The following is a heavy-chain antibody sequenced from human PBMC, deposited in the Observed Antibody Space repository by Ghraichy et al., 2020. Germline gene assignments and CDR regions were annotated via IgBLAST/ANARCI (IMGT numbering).Heavy chain of an antibody. J-gene: IGHJ4*02. Sequence: GESLNISCAASGFTFSSYWMSWVRQAPGKGLEWVANIKQDGSEKYYVDSVKGRFTISRDNAKNSLYLQMNSLRAEDTAVYYCARDGSVSGDYVGFDYWGQGTLVTVSS. V-gene: IGHV3-7*01. CDR3: ARDGSVSGDYVGFDY. CDR2: IKQDGSEK. CDR1: GFTFSSYW. D-gene: IGHD4-17*01.